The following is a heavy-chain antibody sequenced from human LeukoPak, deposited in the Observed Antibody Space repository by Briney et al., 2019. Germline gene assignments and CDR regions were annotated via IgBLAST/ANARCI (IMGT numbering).Heavy chain of an antibody. CDR1: GFIFSNYA. D-gene: IGHD6-13*01. V-gene: IGHV3-23*01. Sequence: GGSLRLSCTASGFIFSNYAMSWVRQAPGKGLEWVSTITGSGGNAYYADSVKGRFTIPRDNSKSTLYLQMNSLRPEDAAVYYCAKAAATGSGYYFEYWGQGALVTVSS. J-gene: IGHJ4*02. CDR3: AKAAATGSGYYFEY. CDR2: ITGSGGNA.